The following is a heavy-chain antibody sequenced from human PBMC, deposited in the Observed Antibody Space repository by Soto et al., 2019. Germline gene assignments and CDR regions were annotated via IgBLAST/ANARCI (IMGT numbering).Heavy chain of an antibody. J-gene: IGHJ4*02. CDR3: AKLRWLQQPIFDY. CDR1: GITFSSSA. V-gene: IGHV3-23*01. CDR2: TSGSGGAT. Sequence: GGSLRLSCAASGITFSSSAMSWVRQAPGKGLEWVSATSGSGGATYYADSVKGRFTISRDNSKNTLYLQMNSLKAEDTAVYYCAKLRWLQQPIFDYWAQGTLVTVSS. D-gene: IGHD5-12*01.